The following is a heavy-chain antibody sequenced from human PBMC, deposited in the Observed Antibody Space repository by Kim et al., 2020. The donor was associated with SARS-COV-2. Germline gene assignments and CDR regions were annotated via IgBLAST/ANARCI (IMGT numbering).Heavy chain of an antibody. D-gene: IGHD6-13*01. CDR2: INHSGST. CDR3: ARGLWTAAADY. Sequence: SETLSLTCAVYGGSFSGYYWSWIRQPPGKGLEWIGEINHSGSTNYNPSLKSRVTISVDTSKNQFSLKLSSVTAADTAVYYCARGLWTAAADYWGQGTLVT. J-gene: IGHJ4*02. CDR1: GGSFSGYY. V-gene: IGHV4-34*01.